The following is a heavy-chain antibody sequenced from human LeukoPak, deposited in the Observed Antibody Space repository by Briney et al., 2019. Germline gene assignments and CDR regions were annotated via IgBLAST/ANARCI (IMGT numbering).Heavy chain of an antibody. Sequence: ASVKVSCKASGYSFTDYDFSWVRQAPGQGLEWLGWVSIYNDNTNYAREFQDRITMTTDISTSTAHMELKSLTSDDTAVYFCARTGHYRFDYWGQGTLVTVSS. V-gene: IGHV1-18*01. CDR2: VSIYNDNT. D-gene: IGHD3-9*01. CDR3: ARTGHYRFDY. J-gene: IGHJ4*02. CDR1: GYSFTDYD.